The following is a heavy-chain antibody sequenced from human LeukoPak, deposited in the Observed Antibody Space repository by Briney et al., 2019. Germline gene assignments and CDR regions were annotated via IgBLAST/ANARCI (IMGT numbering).Heavy chain of an antibody. CDR1: GFTFSSYA. D-gene: IGHD3-10*01. Sequence: GGSLRLSCSASGFTFSSYAMHWVRQAPGKGLEYVSAISSNGGSTYYADSVKGRFTISRDNSKNTLYLQMSSLRAEDTAVYYCVKDVALNYYGSGSYYNGFDYWGQGTLVTVSS. CDR2: ISSNGGST. CDR3: VKDVALNYYGSGSYYNGFDY. J-gene: IGHJ4*02. V-gene: IGHV3-64D*06.